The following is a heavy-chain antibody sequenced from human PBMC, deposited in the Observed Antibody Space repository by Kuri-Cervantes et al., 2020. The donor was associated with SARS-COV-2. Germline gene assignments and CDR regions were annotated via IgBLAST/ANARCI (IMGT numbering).Heavy chain of an antibody. CDR2: ISSSSSYI. CDR1: GFTFSSYS. Sequence: GESLKISCAASGFTFSSYSMNWVRQAPGKGLEWVSSISSSSSYIYYADSVKGRFTISRDNAKNSLYLQMNSLRAEDTAVYYCARDTYCSSTSCHYYYGLDVWGQGTTVTVSS. CDR3: ARDTYCSSTSCHYYYGLDV. D-gene: IGHD2-2*01. J-gene: IGHJ6*02. V-gene: IGHV3-21*04.